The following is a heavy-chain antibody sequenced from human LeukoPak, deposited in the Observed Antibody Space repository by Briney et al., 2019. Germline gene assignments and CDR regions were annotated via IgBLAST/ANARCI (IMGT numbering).Heavy chain of an antibody. Sequence: SETLSLTCTVSGGSISSYYWSWIRQPAGKGLEWIGRIYTSGSTNYNPSLKSRVTMSVDTSKNQFSLKLSSVTAADTAVYYCARDLPSGEYQLPGDAFDIWGQGTMVTVSP. CDR2: IYTSGST. CDR3: ARDLPSGEYQLPGDAFDI. J-gene: IGHJ3*02. D-gene: IGHD2-2*01. CDR1: GGSISSYY. V-gene: IGHV4-4*07.